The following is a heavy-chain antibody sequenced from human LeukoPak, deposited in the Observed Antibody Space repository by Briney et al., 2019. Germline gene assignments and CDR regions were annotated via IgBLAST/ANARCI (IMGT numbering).Heavy chain of an antibody. D-gene: IGHD3-10*01. V-gene: IGHV4-31*03. J-gene: IGHJ4*02. CDR3: ARGEYYYGSGSYSH. CDR2: IYYSGST. CDR1: GGSISSGGYY. Sequence: SQTLSLTCTVSGGSISSGGYYWSWIRQHPGKGLEWIGYIYYSGSTYYDPSLKSRVTISVDTSKNQFSLKLSSVTAADTAVYYCARGEYYYGSGSYSHWGQGTLVTVSS.